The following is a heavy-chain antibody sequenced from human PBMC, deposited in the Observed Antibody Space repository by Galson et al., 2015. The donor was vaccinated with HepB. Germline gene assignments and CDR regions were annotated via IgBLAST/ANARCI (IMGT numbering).Heavy chain of an antibody. CDR3: ARGRSGHSYYYYMDV. CDR2: INPNSGGT. J-gene: IGHJ6*03. CDR1: GYTFTGYY. Sequence: SVKVSCKASGYTFTGYYMHWVRQAPGQGLEWMGRINPNSGGTNYAEKVQGRVTMTRDTSISTAYMEMSRLRSDDTAVYYCARGRSGHSYYYYMDVWGQGILVTVSS. V-gene: IGHV1-2*06. D-gene: IGHD3-3*01.